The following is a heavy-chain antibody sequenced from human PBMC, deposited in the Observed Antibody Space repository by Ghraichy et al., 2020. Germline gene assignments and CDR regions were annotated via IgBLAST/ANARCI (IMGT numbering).Heavy chain of an antibody. CDR1: GFTFDDYA. J-gene: IGHJ3*02. V-gene: IGHV3-43*02. CDR2: ISGDGGTT. Sequence: GGSLRLSCAASGFTFDDYAMHWVRQAPGKGLEWVSLISGDGGTTYYADSMKGRFTISRDNSKSSLYLQMSSLRTEDTAFYYCARDIGRRAFDIWGQGTMVTVSS. CDR3: ARDIGRRAFDI.